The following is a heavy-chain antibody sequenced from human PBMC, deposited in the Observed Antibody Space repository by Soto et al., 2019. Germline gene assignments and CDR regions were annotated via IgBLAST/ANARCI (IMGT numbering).Heavy chain of an antibody. CDR3: ARYDFWSGNGPYYFDY. CDR2: IIPIFGTA. CDR1: GVTFSSYA. V-gene: IGHV1-69*13. J-gene: IGHJ4*02. D-gene: IGHD3-3*01. Sequence: SVKVSCKASGVTFSSYAISWVRQAPGQGLEWMGGIIPIFGTANYAQKFQGRVTITADESTSTAYMELSSLRSEDTAVYYCARYDFWSGNGPYYFDYWGQGTLVTVAS.